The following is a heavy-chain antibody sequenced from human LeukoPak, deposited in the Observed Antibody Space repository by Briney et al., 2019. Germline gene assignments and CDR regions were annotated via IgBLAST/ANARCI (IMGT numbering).Heavy chain of an antibody. CDR2: IYYSGST. V-gene: IGHV4-39*07. J-gene: IGHJ4*02. CDR3: ASHEQWLVLQVFDY. CDR1: GGSISSSAYY. D-gene: IGHD6-19*01. Sequence: PSETLSLTCTVSGGSISSSAYYWGWIRQAPGKGLEWIGSIYYSGSTYYNPSLKSRVTISVDTSKNQFSLKLSSVTAADTAVYYCASHEQWLVLQVFDYWGQGTLVTVSS.